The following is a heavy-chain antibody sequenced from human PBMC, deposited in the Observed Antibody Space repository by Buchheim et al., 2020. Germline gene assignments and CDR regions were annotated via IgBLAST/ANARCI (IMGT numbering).Heavy chain of an antibody. J-gene: IGHJ6*03. D-gene: IGHD5-18*01. Sequence: QVQLVESGGGVVQPGRSLRLSCAASGFTFSSYGMHWVRQAPGKGLEWVAVISYDGSNKYYADSVKGRFTISRDNSKNTLYLQMNSLRAEDTAVYYCAKDFLRSYGYRSSYYYYYMDVWGKGTT. CDR2: ISYDGSNK. V-gene: IGHV3-30*18. CDR1: GFTFSSYG. CDR3: AKDFLRSYGYRSSYYYYYMDV.